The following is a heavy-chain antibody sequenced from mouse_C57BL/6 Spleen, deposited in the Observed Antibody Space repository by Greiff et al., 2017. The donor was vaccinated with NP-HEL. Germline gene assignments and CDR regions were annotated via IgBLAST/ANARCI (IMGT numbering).Heavy chain of an antibody. CDR1: GYTFTSYW. CDR3: ARGRSGAWFAY. V-gene: IGHV1-50*01. D-gene: IGHD3-1*01. Sequence: QVQLQQPGAELVKPGASVKLSCKASGYTFTSYWMQWVKQRPGQGLEWIGEIDPSDSYTNYNQKFKGKATVTVDTSSSTAYMQLSSLTSEDSAVYYCARGRSGAWFAYWGQGTLVTVSA. J-gene: IGHJ3*01. CDR2: IDPSDSYT.